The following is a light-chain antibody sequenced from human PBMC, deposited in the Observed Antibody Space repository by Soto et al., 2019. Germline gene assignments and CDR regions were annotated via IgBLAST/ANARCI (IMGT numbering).Light chain of an antibody. CDR1: PSVSRN. CDR2: GAS. Sequence: EIVMTQYPATLSVSPGERATLSCRASPSVSRNLAWYQQKPGQAPRLLIYGASPRATGIPARFSGSGSVTEFTLTISSLQSEDFAGYYCQQYNNWPPLTFGQGTKVDSK. V-gene: IGKV3-15*01. J-gene: IGKJ1*01. CDR3: QQYNNWPPLT.